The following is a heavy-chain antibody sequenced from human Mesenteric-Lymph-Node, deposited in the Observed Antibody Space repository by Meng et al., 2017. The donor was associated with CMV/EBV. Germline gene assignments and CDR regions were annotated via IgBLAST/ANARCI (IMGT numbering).Heavy chain of an antibody. CDR3: ARSVVVVAALDH. CDR2: ISNNGGST. CDR1: GFTFSHYA. V-gene: IGHV3-64*02. Sequence: GGSLRLSCAASGFTFSHYAMHWVRQAPGRGLEYVSTISNNGGSTYYADSVKGRFTVSRDNSKNTLYLQMGSLRAEDMAVYYCARSVVVVAALDHWGQGTLVTVSS. D-gene: IGHD2-15*01. J-gene: IGHJ4*02.